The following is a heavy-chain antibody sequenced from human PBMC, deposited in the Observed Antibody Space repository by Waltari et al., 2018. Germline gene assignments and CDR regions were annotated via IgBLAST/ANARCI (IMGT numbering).Heavy chain of an antibody. J-gene: IGHJ4*02. CDR3: TRNPGY. Sequence: EVQLVESGGGLVQPGGSLRLSCAVSGFIYNDYWLDWVRQAPGQGLVWVSRIKSDGTNIKYADSVRGRFTISRDSAKNTFYLQMNSLRVEDTAVYYCTRNPGYWGQGTLVTVAS. V-gene: IGHV3-74*03. CDR1: GFIYNDYW. D-gene: IGHD2-15*01. CDR2: IKSDGTNI.